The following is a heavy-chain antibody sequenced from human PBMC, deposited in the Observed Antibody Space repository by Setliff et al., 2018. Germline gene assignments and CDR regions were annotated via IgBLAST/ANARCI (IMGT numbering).Heavy chain of an antibody. Sequence: ASVKVSCKASGYTFTNHYMHWVRQAPGQGLEWMGMINPGGGSTTYAQKFQGRVTMTRDTSTSTVYMELSSLRTEDTAVYYCARGCYDSYARYYVVGDYWGQGILVTVSS. V-gene: IGHV1-46*01. CDR3: ARGCYDSYARYYVVGDY. CDR1: GYTFTNHY. CDR2: INPGGGST. J-gene: IGHJ4*02. D-gene: IGHD3-22*01.